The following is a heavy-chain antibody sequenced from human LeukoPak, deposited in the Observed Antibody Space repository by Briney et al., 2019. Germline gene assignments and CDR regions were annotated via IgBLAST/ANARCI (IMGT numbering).Heavy chain of an antibody. V-gene: IGHV4-34*01. J-gene: IGHJ4*02. D-gene: IGHD1-26*01. Sequence: SETLSLTCAVYGGSFSGYYWSWIRQPPVKGLEWIGEIYHSGSTNYNPSLKSRVTISVDKSKNQFSLKLSSVTAADTAVYYCAKLVGGSYNYFFDYWGQGTLVTVSS. CDR2: IYHSGST. CDR3: AKLVGGSYNYFFDY. CDR1: GGSFSGYY.